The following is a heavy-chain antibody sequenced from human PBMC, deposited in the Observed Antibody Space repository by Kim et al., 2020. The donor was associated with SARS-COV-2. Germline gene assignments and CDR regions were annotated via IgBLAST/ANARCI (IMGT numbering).Heavy chain of an antibody. D-gene: IGHD3-22*01. CDR2: IYYSGST. CDR3: ARESPNLGDSSGYHWGY. CDR1: GGSISSSSYY. J-gene: IGHJ4*02. Sequence: SETLSLTCTVSGGSISSSSYYWGWIRQPPGKGLEWIGSIYYSGSTYYNPSLKSRVTISVDTSKNQFSLKLSSVTAADTAVYYCARESPNLGDSSGYHWGYWGQGTLVTVSS. V-gene: IGHV4-39*07.